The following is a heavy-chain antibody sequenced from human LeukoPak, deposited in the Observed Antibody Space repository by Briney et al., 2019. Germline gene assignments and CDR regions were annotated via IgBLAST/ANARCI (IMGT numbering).Heavy chain of an antibody. CDR1: GFTFSTYG. D-gene: IGHD1-26*01. J-gene: IGHJ4*02. Sequence: PGGSLGLSCAASGFTFSTYGMHWVRQAPGKGLEWVAVISSDGSDKYYTDSVKGRFTISRDNSKNTLYLQMSSLRADDTALYYCAKERLGATTPNPDYWGQGTLVTVSS. CDR2: ISSDGSDK. V-gene: IGHV3-30*18. CDR3: AKERLGATTPNPDY.